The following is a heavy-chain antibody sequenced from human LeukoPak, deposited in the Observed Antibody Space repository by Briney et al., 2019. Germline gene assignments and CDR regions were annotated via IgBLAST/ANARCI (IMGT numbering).Heavy chain of an antibody. J-gene: IGHJ4*02. CDR3: VRDWNGDYFDY. CDR2: IHTSGDT. Sequence: SQTLSLTCTVSGDSISSGRYYWTWLRQPAGKALEWIGRIHTSGDTNYSPSLKSQVTISRDTSKNQFSLRLTSVAAADTAVYYCVRDWNGDYFDYWGQGTLVSVSS. CDR1: GDSISSGRYY. D-gene: IGHD1-1*01. V-gene: IGHV4-61*02.